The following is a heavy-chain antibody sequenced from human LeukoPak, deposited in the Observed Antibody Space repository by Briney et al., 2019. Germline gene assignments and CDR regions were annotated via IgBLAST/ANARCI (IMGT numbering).Heavy chain of an antibody. J-gene: IGHJ4*02. D-gene: IGHD3-9*01. CDR1: GGSISSGSYY. Sequence: SETLSLTCTVSGGSISSGSYYWSWIRQPAGKGLEWIGRIYTSGSTNYNPSLKSRVTISVDTSKNQFSLKLSSVTAADTAVYYCAREDYDILTGLDAFDYWGQGTLVTVSS. CDR2: IYTSGST. V-gene: IGHV4-61*02. CDR3: AREDYDILTGLDAFDY.